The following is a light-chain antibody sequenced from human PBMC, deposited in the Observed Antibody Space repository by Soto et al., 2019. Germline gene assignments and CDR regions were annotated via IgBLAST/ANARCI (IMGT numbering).Light chain of an antibody. CDR3: QQYGNSPIT. V-gene: IGKV3D-20*01. CDR1: QSVSSSR. Sequence: DIVMTQSPSSLSVSPGETATLSCRASQSVSSSRLAWYQQKPALAPRLLIYDASSRDTGIPDRFSGSGAGTDFTLTISRLEPEDFAVYYCQQYGNSPITFGQGTRLEIK. J-gene: IGKJ5*01. CDR2: DAS.